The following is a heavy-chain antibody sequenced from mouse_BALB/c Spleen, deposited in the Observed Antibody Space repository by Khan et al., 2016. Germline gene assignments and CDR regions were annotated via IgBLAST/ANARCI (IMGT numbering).Heavy chain of an antibody. CDR2: IRNKANGYTT. D-gene: IGHD2-13*01. CDR3: ARDMVTGVYWYFDV. V-gene: IGHV7-3*02. Sequence: EVELVESGGGLVQPGGSLRLSCATSGFTFTDYYISWVRQPPGKALEWLGFIRNKANGYTTEYSASVKGQFTISRDNSQNILYLQMNTLRAEYSATYYCARDMVTGVYWYFDVWGAGTTVTVSS. J-gene: IGHJ1*01. CDR1: GFTFTDYY.